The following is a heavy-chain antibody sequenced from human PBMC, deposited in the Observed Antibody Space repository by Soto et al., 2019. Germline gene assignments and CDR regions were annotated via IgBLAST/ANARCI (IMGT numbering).Heavy chain of an antibody. V-gene: IGHV3-23*01. Sequence: PGGSLRLSCAASGFTFSSYDMTWVRQAPGKGLDWVSVISGSGGSTYYADSVKGRFTISRDNSKSTLYLQINSLRAEDTAVYYCAKTRGAMIYAISVYGMDVWGQGTTVTVSS. J-gene: IGHJ6*02. CDR3: AKTRGAMIYAISVYGMDV. D-gene: IGHD2-8*01. CDR2: ISGSGGST. CDR1: GFTFSSYD.